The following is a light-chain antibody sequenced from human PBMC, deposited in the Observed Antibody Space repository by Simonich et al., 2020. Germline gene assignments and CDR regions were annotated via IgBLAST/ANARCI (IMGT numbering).Light chain of an antibody. CDR2: EDN. CDR1: SGSIASNY. CDR3: QSYDSSNHWV. Sequence: NFMLPQPHSVSESPGKTVTISCTRSSGSIASNYVQWYQQRPGSAPTTVIYEDNQMPSGVPDRFSCSIDSSSNSASLTISGLKTEDEADYYCQSYDSSNHWVFGGGTKLTVL. V-gene: IGLV6-57*03. J-gene: IGLJ3*02.